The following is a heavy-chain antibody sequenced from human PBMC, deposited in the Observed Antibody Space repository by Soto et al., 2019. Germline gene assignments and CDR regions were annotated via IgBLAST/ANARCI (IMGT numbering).Heavy chain of an antibody. CDR2: IYYSGST. D-gene: IGHD2-2*01. Sequence: PSETLSLTCTVSGGSISSYYWSWIRQPPGKGLEWIGYIYYSGSTNYNPSLKSRVTISVDNAKNSLYLQLNSLRAEDTAVYYCARHCRSPSCYDGMDVWGQGTTVTVSS. J-gene: IGHJ6*02. CDR3: ARHCRSPSCYDGMDV. V-gene: IGHV4-59*08. CDR1: GGSISSYY.